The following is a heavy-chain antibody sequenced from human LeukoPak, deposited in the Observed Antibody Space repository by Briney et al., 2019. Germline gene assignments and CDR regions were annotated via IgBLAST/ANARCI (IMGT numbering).Heavy chain of an antibody. CDR3: AGGIAVAGWFDP. Sequence: LGGSLRLSCAASGFTFSSYAMHWVRQAPGKGLEWVAVISYDGSNKYYADSVKGRFTISRDNSKNTLYLQMNSLRAEDTAVYYCAGGIAVAGWFDPWGQGTLVTVSS. V-gene: IGHV3-30*04. J-gene: IGHJ5*02. CDR2: ISYDGSNK. D-gene: IGHD6-19*01. CDR1: GFTFSSYA.